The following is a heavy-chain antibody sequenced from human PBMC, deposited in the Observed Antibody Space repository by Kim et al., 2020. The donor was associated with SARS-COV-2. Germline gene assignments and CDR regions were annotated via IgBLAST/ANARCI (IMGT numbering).Heavy chain of an antibody. CDR2: IYYSGST. J-gene: IGHJ5*02. Sequence: SETLSLTCTVSGGSISSSSYYWGWIRQPPGKGLEWIGSIYYSGSTYYNPSLKSRVTISVDTSKNQFSLKLSSVTAADTAVYYCARVERGCSSTSCYIRGENWFDPWGQGTLVTVSS. V-gene: IGHV4-39*01. CDR1: GGSISSSSYY. D-gene: IGHD2-2*02. CDR3: ARVERGCSSTSCYIRGENWFDP.